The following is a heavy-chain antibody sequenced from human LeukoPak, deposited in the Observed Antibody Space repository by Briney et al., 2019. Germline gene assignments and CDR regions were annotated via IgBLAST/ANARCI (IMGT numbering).Heavy chain of an antibody. CDR1: GYTFTDYH. CDR3: ARLGDGDNLRYFDY. CDR2: INPNSGGT. J-gene: IGHJ4*02. D-gene: IGHD5-24*01. V-gene: IGHV1-2*02. Sequence: ASVKVSCKASGYTFTDYHMHWVRQAPGQGLEWMGWINPNSGGTNYAQKFQGRVSMTRDTSTSTAYMELSRLRSDDTAVYYCARLGDGDNLRYFDYWGQGTLVTVSS.